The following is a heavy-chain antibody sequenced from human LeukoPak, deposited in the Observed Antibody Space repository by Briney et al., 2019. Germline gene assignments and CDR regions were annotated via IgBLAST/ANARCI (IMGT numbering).Heavy chain of an antibody. CDR3: SSSFTTIDAFDI. D-gene: IGHD2-2*01. Sequence: PSETLSLTCTVSGGSISSSSYYWGWIRQPPGKGLEWIGSIYYSGSTYYNPSLKSRVTISVDTSKNQFSLKLSSVTAADTAVYYCSSSFTTIDAFDIWGQGTMVTSLQ. CDR2: IYYSGST. J-gene: IGHJ3*02. V-gene: IGHV4-39*07. CDR1: GGSISSSSYY.